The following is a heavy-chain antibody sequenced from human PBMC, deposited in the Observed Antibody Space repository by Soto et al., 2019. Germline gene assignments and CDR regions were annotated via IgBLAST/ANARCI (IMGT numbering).Heavy chain of an antibody. Sequence: PGGSLRLSCAASGFTFSSYAMSWVRQAPGKGLEWVSAISGSGGSTYYADSVKGRFTISRDNSKNTLYLQMNSLRAEDTAVYYCAKDSESRGKGIAVAGDFDYWGRGTLVTVSS. CDR3: AKDSESRGKGIAVAGDFDY. D-gene: IGHD6-19*01. J-gene: IGHJ4*02. CDR1: GFTFSSYA. V-gene: IGHV3-23*01. CDR2: ISGSGGST.